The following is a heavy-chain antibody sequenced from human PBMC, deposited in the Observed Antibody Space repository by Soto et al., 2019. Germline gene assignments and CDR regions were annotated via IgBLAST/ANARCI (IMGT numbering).Heavy chain of an antibody. D-gene: IGHD5-12*01. CDR1: GGTFSSYA. CDR3: ARSATPDGYKVYYFDY. CDR2: IIPIFGAA. Sequence: QVQMVQSGSEVKKPGSSVKVSCKASGGTFSSYAISWVRQAPGQGLEWMGGIIPIFGAAKSAQKFQGRVTFTGDDSTSTAYRELSILRSEDTAVYYCARSATPDGYKVYYFDYWGQGTLVTVSS. J-gene: IGHJ4*02. V-gene: IGHV1-69*01.